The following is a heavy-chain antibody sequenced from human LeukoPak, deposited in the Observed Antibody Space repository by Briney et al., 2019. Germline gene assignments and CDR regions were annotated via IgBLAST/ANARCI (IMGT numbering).Heavy chain of an antibody. D-gene: IGHD6-6*01. CDR1: GGSIYTYY. Sequence: SETLSLTCSVSGGSIYTYYGSWIRQPPGKGLEWIGYIYYSGNSDYNPSLRSRVTISVHPSKNQFSLKLSSVTAADTAVYYCARPGNSSYRYFDLWGRGTLVTVSS. V-gene: IGHV4-59*08. CDR2: IYYSGNS. J-gene: IGHJ2*01. CDR3: ARPGNSSYRYFDL.